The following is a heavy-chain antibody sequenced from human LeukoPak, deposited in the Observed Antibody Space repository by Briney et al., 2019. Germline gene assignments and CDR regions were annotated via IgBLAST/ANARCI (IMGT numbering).Heavy chain of an antibody. J-gene: IGHJ4*02. CDR1: GFTFSSYS. V-gene: IGHV3-21*04. D-gene: IGHD6-19*01. CDR3: ARVTMYSSGWPPSHFDY. CDR2: ISSSSSYI. Sequence: KSGGSLRLSCAASGFTFSSYSMNWVRQAPGKGLEWVSSISSSSSYIYYADSVKGRFTISRDNSKNTLYLQMNSLRAEDTAVYYCARVTMYSSGWPPSHFDYWGQGTLVTVSS.